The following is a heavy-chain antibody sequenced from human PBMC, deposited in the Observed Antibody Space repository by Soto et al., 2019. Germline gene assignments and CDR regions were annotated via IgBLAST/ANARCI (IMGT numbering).Heavy chain of an antibody. D-gene: IGHD6-19*01. V-gene: IGHV3-23*01. CDR1: GFTFSSFA. CDR2: ISGSGGST. J-gene: IGHJ4*02. Sequence: GGSLRLSCAASGFTFSSFAMSWIRQAPGKGLEWVSGISGSGGSTYYADSVEGRFTISRDNSKNTLYLQMNSLRGEDTAVYYCAKDRKSGSGWYWDYWGQGTLVTVSS. CDR3: AKDRKSGSGWYWDY.